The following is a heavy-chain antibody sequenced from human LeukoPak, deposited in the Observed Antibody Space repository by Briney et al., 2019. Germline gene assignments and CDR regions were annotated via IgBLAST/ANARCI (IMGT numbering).Heavy chain of an antibody. V-gene: IGHV3-15*01. J-gene: IGHJ4*02. D-gene: IGHD2-15*01. CDR2: IKSKTDGGTT. Sequence: TGGSLRLSCAASGFTFSSYWMHWVRQAPGKGLEWVGRIKSKTDGGTTDYAAPVKGRFTISRDDSKNTLYLQMNSLKTEDTAVYYCATAIYCSGGSCYSKGSYWGQGTLVTVSS. CDR3: ATAIYCSGGSCYSKGSY. CDR1: GFTFSSYW.